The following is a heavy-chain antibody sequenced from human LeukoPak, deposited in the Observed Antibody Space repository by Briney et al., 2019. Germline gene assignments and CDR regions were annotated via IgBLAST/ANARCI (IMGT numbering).Heavy chain of an antibody. D-gene: IGHD5-18*01. CDR2: INPNSGGT. V-gene: IGHV1-2*02. Sequence: ASVKVSCKASGYTFTGHYLHWVRQAPGQGLEWMGWINPNSGGTNYAQKLQGRVTMTTDTSTSTAYMELRSLRSDDTAVYYCARETTGDTAIYFDYWGQGTLVTVSS. J-gene: IGHJ4*02. CDR1: GYTFTGHY. CDR3: ARETTGDTAIYFDY.